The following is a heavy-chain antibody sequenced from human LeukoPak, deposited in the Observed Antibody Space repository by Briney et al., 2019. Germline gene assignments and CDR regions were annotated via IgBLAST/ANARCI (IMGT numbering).Heavy chain of an antibody. V-gene: IGHV3-53*01. CDR3: ARGGVYCSSTSCYTDY. CDR1: GFTVSSNY. J-gene: IGHJ4*02. D-gene: IGHD2-2*02. CDR2: IYSGGST. Sequence: GGSLRLSCAASGFTVSSNYMSWVRQAPGKGLEWVSVIYSGGSTYYADSVKGRFTISRDNAKNTLYLQMNSLRAEDTAVYYCARGGVYCSSTSCYTDYWGQGTLVTVSS.